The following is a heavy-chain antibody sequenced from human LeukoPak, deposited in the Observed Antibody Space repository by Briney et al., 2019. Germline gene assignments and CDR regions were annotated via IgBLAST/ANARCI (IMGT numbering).Heavy chain of an antibody. CDR2: ISTSGGIT. Sequence: GGSLRLSCATSGFAFSSYAMSWVRQAPGKGLEWVSGISTSGGITYYEDSVRGRFTISRDNSKNTLYLQMNSLRAEDTAVYSCAKDVFSHSNSGYYFDFWGQETLVTVSS. D-gene: IGHD2-2*01. CDR1: GFAFSSYA. CDR3: AKDVFSHSNSGYYFDF. J-gene: IGHJ4*02. V-gene: IGHV3-23*01.